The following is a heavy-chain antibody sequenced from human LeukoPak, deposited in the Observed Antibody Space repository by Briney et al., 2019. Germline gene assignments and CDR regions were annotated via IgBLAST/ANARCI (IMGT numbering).Heavy chain of an antibody. CDR3: ARDDILTGYFVDY. Sequence: GGSLRLSCAASGFTFSSYSMNWVRQAPGKGLEWVSSISSSSYIYYADSVKGRFTISRDNAKNSLYLQMNSLRAEDTAVYYCARDDILTGYFVDYWGQGTLVTVSS. D-gene: IGHD3-9*01. CDR1: GFTFSSYS. CDR2: ISSSSYI. V-gene: IGHV3-21*01. J-gene: IGHJ4*02.